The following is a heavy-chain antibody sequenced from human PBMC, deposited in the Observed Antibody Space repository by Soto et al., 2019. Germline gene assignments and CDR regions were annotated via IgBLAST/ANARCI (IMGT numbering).Heavy chain of an antibody. CDR3: ARLVFGGSGTPFDWFDP. CDR2: IYYSGST. Sequence: QLQLQESGPGLVKPSETLSLTCTVSGGSISSSSYYWGWIRQPPGKGLEWIGSIYYSGSTYYNPSLKSRVTIPVDTSKNQFSLKLSSVTAADTAVYYCARLVFGGSGTPFDWFDPWGQGTLVTVSS. V-gene: IGHV4-39*01. D-gene: IGHD3-10*01. J-gene: IGHJ5*02. CDR1: GGSISSSSYY.